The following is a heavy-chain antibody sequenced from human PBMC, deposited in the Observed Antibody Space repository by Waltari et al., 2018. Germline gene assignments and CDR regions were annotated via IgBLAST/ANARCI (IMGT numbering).Heavy chain of an antibody. V-gene: IGHV3-7*01. CDR3: AREARITIFGVPRYYFDY. CDR1: GFTFSSYW. CDR2: IKQDGSEK. Sequence: EVQLVESGGGLVQPGGSLRLSCAASGFTFSSYWMSWVRQAPGKGLEWVANIKQDGSEKYYVDSVKGRFTISRDNAKNSLYLQMNSLRAEDTAVYYCAREARITIFGVPRYYFDYWGQGTLVTVSS. D-gene: IGHD3-3*01. J-gene: IGHJ4*02.